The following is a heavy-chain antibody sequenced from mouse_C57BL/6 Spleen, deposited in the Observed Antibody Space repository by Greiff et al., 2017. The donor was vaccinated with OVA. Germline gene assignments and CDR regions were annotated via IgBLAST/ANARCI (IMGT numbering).Heavy chain of an antibody. Sequence: EVKLQESGPGLVKPSQSLSLTCSVTGYSITSGYYWNWIRQFPGNKLEWMGYISYDGSNNYNPSLKNRISLTRDTSKNQFFLNLNSVTTEDTATYYCARDPVYYGSSWLAYWGQGTLVTVSA. J-gene: IGHJ3*01. CDR3: ARDPVYYGSSWLAY. V-gene: IGHV3-6*01. D-gene: IGHD2-1*01. CDR1: GYSITSGYY. CDR2: ISYDGSN.